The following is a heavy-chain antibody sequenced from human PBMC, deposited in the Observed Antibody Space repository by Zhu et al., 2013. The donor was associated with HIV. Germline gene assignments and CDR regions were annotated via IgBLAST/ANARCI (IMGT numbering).Heavy chain of an antibody. CDR3: ARARYSSGWYDY. CDR1: EYTFTGYY. Sequence: QVQLVQSGAEVKKPGASVMVSCRASEYTFTGYYIHWVRQAPGQGLEWMGIINPSGGSTSYAQKYRGRVTMTRDTSTSTVDMNLSSLRYEDTAVYYCARARYSSGWYDYWGQGNPGHRLL. V-gene: IGHV1-46*01. J-gene: IGHJ4*02. D-gene: IGHD6-19*01. CDR2: INPSGGST.